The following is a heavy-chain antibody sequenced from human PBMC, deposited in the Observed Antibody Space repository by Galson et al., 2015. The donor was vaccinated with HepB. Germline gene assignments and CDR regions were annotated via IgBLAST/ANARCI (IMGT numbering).Heavy chain of an antibody. CDR1: GFTFSSYT. J-gene: IGHJ4*02. CDR3: ARDRYGDPFDY. D-gene: IGHD4-17*01. V-gene: IGHV3-21*01. CDR2: ISSTSSYI. Sequence: SLRLSCAASGFTFSSYTMNWVRQAPGKGLEWVSSISSTSSYIYYADSVKGRFTISRDHAKNSLYLQMNSLRAEDAAVYYCARDRYGDPFDYWGQRTLVTVSS.